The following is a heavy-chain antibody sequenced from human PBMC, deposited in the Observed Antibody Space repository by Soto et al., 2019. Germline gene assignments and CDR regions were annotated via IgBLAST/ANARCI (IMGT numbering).Heavy chain of an antibody. V-gene: IGHV3-23*04. CDR1: GFTFSDYW. CDR2: ITDSGGST. D-gene: IGHD4-17*01. Sequence: EVQLVESGGGLVQPGGSLRLSCAASGFTFSDYWMHWVRQAPGKGLEWVSAITDSGGSTYYADSVKGRFTISRDNSKNTVYLQMNSLRAEDTAVYYCAKAATVVTLYYFDYWGQGTLVTVSS. CDR3: AKAATVVTLYYFDY. J-gene: IGHJ4*02.